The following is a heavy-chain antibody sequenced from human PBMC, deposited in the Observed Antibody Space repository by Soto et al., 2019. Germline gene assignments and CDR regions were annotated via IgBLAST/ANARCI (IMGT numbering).Heavy chain of an antibody. CDR2: ISGSGGST. CDR1: GFTFSSYA. D-gene: IGHD3-10*01. J-gene: IGHJ4*02. CDR3: AKKTKAPMVRGVSHDY. Sequence: EVQLLESGGGLVQPGGSLRLSCAASGFTFSSYAMSWVRQAPGKGLEWVSSISGSGGSTYYADSVKGRFTISRDNSKNTLYLQMNSLRAEDTAVYYCAKKTKAPMVRGVSHDYWGQGTLVTVSS. V-gene: IGHV3-23*01.